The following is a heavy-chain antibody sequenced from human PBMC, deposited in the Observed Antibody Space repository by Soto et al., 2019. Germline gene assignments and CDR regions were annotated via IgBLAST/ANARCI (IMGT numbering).Heavy chain of an antibody. CDR3: ASLSIAAAGIYYGMDV. V-gene: IGHV4-59*12. Sequence: SETLSLTCTVSGGSISNYYWNWIRQSPGKGLEWIGYIYSSGSTNYNPSLKSRVTISVDTSKNQFSLKLSSVTAADTAVYYCASLSIAAAGIYYGMDVWGQGTTVTVSS. D-gene: IGHD6-13*01. CDR1: GGSISNYY. CDR2: IYSSGST. J-gene: IGHJ6*02.